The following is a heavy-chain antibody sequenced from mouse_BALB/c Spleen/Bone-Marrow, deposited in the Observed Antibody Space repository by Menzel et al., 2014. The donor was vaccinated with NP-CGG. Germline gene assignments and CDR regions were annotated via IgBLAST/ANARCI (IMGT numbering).Heavy chain of an antibody. CDR3: ARELGRWYFDV. D-gene: IGHD4-1*01. CDR1: GYAFTNYL. CDR2: INPGSGGT. J-gene: IGHJ1*01. Sequence: VQLQQSGAELVRPGTSVKVSCKASGYAFTNYLIEWVKQRPGQGLEWIGVINPGSGGTNYNEKFKGKATLTVDKSSSTAYMQLSSLTSDDSAVYFCARELGRWYFDVWGAGTTVTVSS. V-gene: IGHV1-54*01.